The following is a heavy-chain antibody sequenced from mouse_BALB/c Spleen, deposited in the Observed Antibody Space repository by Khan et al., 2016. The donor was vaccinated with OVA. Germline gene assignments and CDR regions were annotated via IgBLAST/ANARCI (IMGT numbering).Heavy chain of an antibody. J-gene: IGHJ4*01. Sequence: VQLQQSGPELMKPGASVKISCKASAYSFTSYYMHWVKQSPGKSLEWIGCIDPFNGGTTYNQKFKGKATLTVDKSSSTAYMHLSTLTSADSAVXYCARHTLDYWGQGTSVTVSS. CDR3: ARHTLDY. CDR1: AYSFTSYY. CDR2: IDPFNGGT. V-gene: IGHV1S135*01.